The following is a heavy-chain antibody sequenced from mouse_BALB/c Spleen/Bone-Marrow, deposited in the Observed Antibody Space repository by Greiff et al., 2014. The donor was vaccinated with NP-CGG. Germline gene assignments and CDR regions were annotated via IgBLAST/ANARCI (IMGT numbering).Heavy chain of an antibody. Sequence: EVQGVESGGGLVQPGGSLRLSCATSGFTFTDYYMSWVRQPLGKALEWLGFIRNKANGYTTEYSASVKGRFTISRDNSQSILYLQMNTLRAEDSATYYCARDKNYGSYWYFDVWGAGTTVTVSS. CDR2: IRNKANGYTT. CDR1: GFTFTDYY. CDR3: ARDKNYGSYWYFDV. D-gene: IGHD2-1*01. J-gene: IGHJ1*01. V-gene: IGHV7-3*02.